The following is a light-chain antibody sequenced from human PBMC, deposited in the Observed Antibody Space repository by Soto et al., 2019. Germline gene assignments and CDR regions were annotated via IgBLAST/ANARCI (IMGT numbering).Light chain of an antibody. CDR3: QQYGSSGT. Sequence: EIVLTQSPGTLSLSPGERATLSCRASQSVSSSYLAWCQQKPGQAPRLLISGASSRATGIPDRFTGGGSGTDFTLTISRLEPEDFAVYYCQQYGSSGTFGQGTKVDIK. CDR1: QSVSSSY. V-gene: IGKV3-20*01. CDR2: GAS. J-gene: IGKJ1*01.